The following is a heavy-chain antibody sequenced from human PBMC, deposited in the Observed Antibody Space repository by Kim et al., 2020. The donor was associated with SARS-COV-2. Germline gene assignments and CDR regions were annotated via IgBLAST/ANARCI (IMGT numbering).Heavy chain of an antibody. V-gene: IGHV4-38-2*02. J-gene: IGHJ6*02. CDR1: GYSISSGYY. D-gene: IGHD1-26*01. CDR2: IYHSGST. Sequence: ETLSLTCTVSGYSISSGYYWGWIRQPPGKGLEWIGSIYHSGSTYYNPSLKSRVTISVDTSKNQFSLKLSSVTAADTAVYYCARDQAAIYLGDMDVWGQGTTVTVSS. CDR3: ARDQAAIYLGDMDV.